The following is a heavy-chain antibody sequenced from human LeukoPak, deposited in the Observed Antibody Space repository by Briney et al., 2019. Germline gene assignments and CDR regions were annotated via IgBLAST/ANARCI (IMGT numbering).Heavy chain of an antibody. CDR1: GFTFRSYG. V-gene: IGHV3-30*02. J-gene: IGHJ6*03. CDR2: IRYDGSNK. D-gene: IGHD4-11*01. CDR3: AKDYSNYGDYYYYMDV. Sequence: GMSLRLSCAASGFTFRSYGMQWVRQAPGKGLEWVAFIRYDGSNKNYADSVKGRFTISRDNSKNTLYLQMNSLRAEDTAVYYCAKDYSNYGDYYYYMDVWGKGTTVTVSS.